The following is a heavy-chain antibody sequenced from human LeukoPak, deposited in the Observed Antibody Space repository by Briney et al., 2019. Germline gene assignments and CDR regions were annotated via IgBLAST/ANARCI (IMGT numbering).Heavy chain of an antibody. CDR2: ISGSGGST. D-gene: IGHD3-9*01. CDR3: AKDLYYDILTGYHGLDY. J-gene: IGHJ4*02. CDR1: GFTFSSYA. V-gene: IGHV3-23*01. Sequence: GGSLRLSCAASGFTFSSYAMSWVRQAPGKGLGWVSAISGSGGSTYYADSVEGRFTISRDNSKNTLYLQMNSLRAEDTAVYYCAKDLYYDILTGYHGLDYWGQGTLVTVSS.